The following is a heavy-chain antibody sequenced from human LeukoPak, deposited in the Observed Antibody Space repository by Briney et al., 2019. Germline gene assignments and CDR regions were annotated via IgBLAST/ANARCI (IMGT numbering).Heavy chain of an antibody. J-gene: IGHJ4*02. Sequence: ASVKVSCKASGGTFSSYAISWVRQAPGQGLEWMGRINPNSGGTNYAQKFQGRVTMTRDTSISTAYMELSRLRSDDTAVYYCARNDFWSGYQLDYWGQGTLVTVSS. CDR2: INPNSGGT. V-gene: IGHV1-2*06. D-gene: IGHD3-3*01. CDR1: GGTFSSYA. CDR3: ARNDFWSGYQLDY.